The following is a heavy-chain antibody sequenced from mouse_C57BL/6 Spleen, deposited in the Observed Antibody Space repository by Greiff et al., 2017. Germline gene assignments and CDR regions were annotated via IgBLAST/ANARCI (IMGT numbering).Heavy chain of an antibody. J-gene: IGHJ3*01. CDR3: VIYYNYDGGFAY. Sequence: EVQLQQSGPELAKPGASVKMSCKASGYTFTDYNMHWVKQSHGKSLEWIGYINPNNGGTSYNQKFKGKATLTVDKSSSTAYMELRSLTSEDSAVYYCVIYYNYDGGFAYWGQGTLVTVSA. CDR2: INPNNGGT. V-gene: IGHV1-22*01. D-gene: IGHD2-4*01. CDR1: GYTFTDYN.